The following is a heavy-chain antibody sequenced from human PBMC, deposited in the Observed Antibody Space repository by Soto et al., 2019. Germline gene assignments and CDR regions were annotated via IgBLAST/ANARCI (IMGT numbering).Heavy chain of an antibody. CDR1: GFIFSGYY. J-gene: IGHJ4*02. CDR2: ISGSGGST. V-gene: IGHV3-23*01. D-gene: IGHD3-3*01. CDR3: AWTLRFLEWSPNQFDY. Sequence: GGSLRLSCAASGFIFSGYYMTWMRQAPGKGLEWVSAISGSGGSTYYADSVKGRFTISRDNSKNTLYLQMNSLRAEDTAVYYCAWTLRFLEWSPNQFDYWGQGTLVTVSS.